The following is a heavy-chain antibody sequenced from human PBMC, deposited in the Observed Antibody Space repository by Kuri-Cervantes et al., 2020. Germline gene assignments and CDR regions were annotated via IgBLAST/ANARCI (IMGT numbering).Heavy chain of an antibody. CDR3: ARGPRLNYFDF. V-gene: IGHV3-9*01. CDR1: GFTFDDYV. D-gene: IGHD3-16*01. CDR2: ISWNSGSI. Sequence: SLKISCTASGFTFDDYVIYWVRQAPGKGLEWVSGISWNSGSIGYADSVKGRFTISRDNAKNSLYLQMNSLRPEDTALYYCARGPRLNYFDFWGQGTLVTVSS. J-gene: IGHJ4*02.